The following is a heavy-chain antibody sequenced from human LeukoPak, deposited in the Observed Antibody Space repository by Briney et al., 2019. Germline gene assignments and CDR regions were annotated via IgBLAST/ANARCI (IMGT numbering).Heavy chain of an antibody. CDR3: ARQAGGDYDY. CDR1: GGSISSYY. V-gene: IGHV4-59*08. D-gene: IGHD6-13*01. Sequence: SSETLSLTCTVSGGSISSYYWSWIRQPPGKGLEWIGYIFHTGSTNYSPSLKSRVTISVDTSKNHFSLKLSSVTAADTAVYYCARQAGGDYDYWGQGTLVTVSS. CDR2: IFHTGST. J-gene: IGHJ4*02.